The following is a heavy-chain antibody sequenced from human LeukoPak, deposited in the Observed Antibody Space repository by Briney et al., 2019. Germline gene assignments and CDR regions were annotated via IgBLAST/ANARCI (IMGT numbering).Heavy chain of an antibody. CDR2: IYYSGST. D-gene: IGHD6-19*01. V-gene: IGHV4-59*08. Sequence: PSETLSLTCTVSGGSISSYYWSWIRQPPGKGLEWIGYIYYSGSTNYNPSLKSRVTISVDTSKNQFSLKLSSVTAADTAVYYCAIQRGSGWYGSFDYWGQGTLVTVSS. CDR1: GGSISSYY. CDR3: AIQRGSGWYGSFDY. J-gene: IGHJ4*02.